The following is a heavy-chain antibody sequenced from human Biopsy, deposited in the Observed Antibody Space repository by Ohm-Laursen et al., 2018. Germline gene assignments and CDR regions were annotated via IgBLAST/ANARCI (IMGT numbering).Heavy chain of an antibody. CDR1: GGSTSNNNYY. Sequence: GTLSLTCTVSGGSTSNNNYYWGWIRQPPGKGLEWIGSIFYRGSTHYKPSLKSRVNISVDTSKNQFSLKLNSVTAADTAVYYCARDYDTSGYYYVSWGQGTLVTVSS. CDR3: ARDYDTSGYYYVS. D-gene: IGHD3-22*01. V-gene: IGHV4-39*01. J-gene: IGHJ5*02. CDR2: IFYRGST.